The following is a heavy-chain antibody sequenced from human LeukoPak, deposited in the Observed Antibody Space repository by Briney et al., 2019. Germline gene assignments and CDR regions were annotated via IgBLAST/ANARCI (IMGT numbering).Heavy chain of an antibody. CDR3: AKDYGSGSYVDY. J-gene: IGHJ4*02. V-gene: IGHV3-23*01. D-gene: IGHD3-10*01. Sequence: PGGSLRLSSAASGFTFSSYAMGCVRQAPGKGLEWVSAISGSGGSTYYADSVKGRFTISRDKSKNPLYLQMNSLRAEDTAVYFCAKDYGSGSYVDYWGQGTLVTVSS. CDR1: GFTFSSYA. CDR2: ISGSGGST.